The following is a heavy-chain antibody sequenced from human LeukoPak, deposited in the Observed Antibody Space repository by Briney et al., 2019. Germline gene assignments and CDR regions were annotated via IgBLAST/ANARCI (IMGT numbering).Heavy chain of an antibody. J-gene: IGHJ4*02. CDR1: GGTFSRYA. CDR2: IIPIFGTP. Sequence: ASVKVSCKASGGTFSRYAISWVRQAPGQGLVWMGRIIPIFGTPNYAQKFQGRVTISADKSTNTAYMEVTSLRSEDTAVYYCARGDYYDSSGLFDYWGQGTLVTVSS. D-gene: IGHD3-22*01. CDR3: ARGDYYDSSGLFDY. V-gene: IGHV1-69*06.